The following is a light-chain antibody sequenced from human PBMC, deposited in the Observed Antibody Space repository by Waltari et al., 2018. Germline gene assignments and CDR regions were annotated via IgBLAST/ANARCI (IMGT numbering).Light chain of an antibody. CDR3: QQYGSSILYT. CDR1: QSLTKRY. J-gene: IGKJ2*01. V-gene: IGKV3-20*01. Sequence: VLTQSPGTLSLSPGERATLSCRASQSLTKRYLAWYQQKPGQPPRLPIYGASSRAAGIPDRFSGSGSGTDFTLTISRLEPEDSAVYYCQQYGSSILYTFGQGTKLEIK. CDR2: GAS.